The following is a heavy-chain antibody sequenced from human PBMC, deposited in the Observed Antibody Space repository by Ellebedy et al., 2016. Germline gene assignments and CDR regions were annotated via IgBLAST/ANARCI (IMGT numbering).Heavy chain of an antibody. Sequence: GGSLRLXXAASGFTFSDSAMHWVRQASGKGLEWVGRIKSKAESYATAYAESVKGRFTVSRDDSKSAAYLQMNSLKTEDTAIYYCVRLYPGIAVAANKDWGQGTLVTVSS. J-gene: IGHJ4*02. CDR1: GFTFSDSA. CDR3: VRLYPGIAVAANKD. D-gene: IGHD6-19*01. CDR2: IKSKAESYAT. V-gene: IGHV3-73*01.